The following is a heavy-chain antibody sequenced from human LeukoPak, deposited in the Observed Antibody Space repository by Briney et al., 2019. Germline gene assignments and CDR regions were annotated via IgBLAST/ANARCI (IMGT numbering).Heavy chain of an antibody. CDR1: GFTVSSNY. CDR2: IYSGGST. CDR3: ARDSIDAYFDY. J-gene: IGHJ4*02. Sequence: GGSLRLSCAASGFTVSSNYMSWVRQAPGKGLEWVSVIYSGGSTYYADSVKGRFTISRDNSKNTLYLQMNSLRAEDTAVYYCARDSIDAYFDYWGQGTLATVSS. D-gene: IGHD3-9*01. V-gene: IGHV3-53*01.